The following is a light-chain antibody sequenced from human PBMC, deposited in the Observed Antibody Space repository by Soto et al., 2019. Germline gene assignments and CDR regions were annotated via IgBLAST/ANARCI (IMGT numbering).Light chain of an antibody. CDR2: WAS. J-gene: IGKJ2*01. Sequence: DIVMTQSPDSLAVSLGERATINCKSSQSVLYSSNNKNYLAWYQQKSGQPPKLLIYWASTRESGVPDRFSGSGSETDFTLTISSLQAEDVAVYYCQQYYSTPPYTFGQGTKLGI. CDR1: QSVLYSSNNKNY. V-gene: IGKV4-1*01. CDR3: QQYYSTPPYT.